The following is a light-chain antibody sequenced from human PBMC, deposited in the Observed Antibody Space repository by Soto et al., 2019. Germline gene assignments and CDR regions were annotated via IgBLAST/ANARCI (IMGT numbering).Light chain of an antibody. CDR3: QQYYDWPIT. CDR1: QSISSL. V-gene: IGKV3-15*01. CDR2: GAS. Sequence: EIVLTQSPATLSVSPGERATLSFRASQSISSLLAWYQQRPGQAPRLLIYGASTRATGIPARFSGSGSGTDFTLTISSLQSEDFAVYYCQQYYDWPITFGQGTRLEIK. J-gene: IGKJ5*01.